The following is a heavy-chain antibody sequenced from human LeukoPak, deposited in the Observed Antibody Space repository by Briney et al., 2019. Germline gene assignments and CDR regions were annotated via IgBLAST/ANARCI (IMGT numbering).Heavy chain of an antibody. CDR2: INIDGTTT. D-gene: IGHD1-26*01. J-gene: IGHJ4*02. CDR1: GFTFTRYW. CDR3: ARDYYEVGATFDY. Sequence: PGRSLRLSCAASGFTFTRYWMHCVRQVPGKGLVWVSRINIDGTTTNYADSVKGRFTVSRDNAKNTLFLQLSSLRVEDTAVYYCARDYYEVGATFDYWGQGTLVTVSS. V-gene: IGHV3-74*01.